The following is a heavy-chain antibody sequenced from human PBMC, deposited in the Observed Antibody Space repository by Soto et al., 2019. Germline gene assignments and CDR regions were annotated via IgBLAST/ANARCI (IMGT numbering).Heavy chain of an antibody. Sequence: SETLSLTCTVSGGSISSYYWSWIRQPPGKGLEWIGYIYYSGSTNYNPSLKSRVTISVDTSKNQFSLKLSSVTAADTAVYYCARQEVGWGSRAWYFDLWGRGTLVTVSS. D-gene: IGHD7-27*01. CDR1: GGSISSYY. V-gene: IGHV4-59*08. CDR3: ARQEVGWGSRAWYFDL. J-gene: IGHJ2*01. CDR2: IYYSGST.